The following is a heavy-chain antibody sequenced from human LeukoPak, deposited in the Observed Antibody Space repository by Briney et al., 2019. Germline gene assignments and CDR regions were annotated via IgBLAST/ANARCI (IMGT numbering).Heavy chain of an antibody. CDR3: AREGDYYDSSGLDY. CDR2: ISSSSSYI. V-gene: IGHV3-21*01. J-gene: IGHJ4*02. D-gene: IGHD3-22*01. Sequence: GGSLRLSCAASGFTFSSYSMNWVRQAPGKGLEWVSSISSSSSYIYYADSVKGRFTISRDNAKNSLYLQMNSLRAEDTAVYYCAREGDYYDSSGLDYWGQGTLVTVS. CDR1: GFTFSSYS.